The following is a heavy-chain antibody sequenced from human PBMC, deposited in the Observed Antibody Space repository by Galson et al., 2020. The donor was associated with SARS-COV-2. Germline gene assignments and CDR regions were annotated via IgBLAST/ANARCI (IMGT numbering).Heavy chain of an antibody. J-gene: IGHJ6*02. CDR1: GFTFSNAW. Sequence: GGSLRLSCAASGFTFSNAWMSWVRQAPGKGLEWVGRIKSKTDGGTTDYAAPVKGRFTISRDDSKNTLYLQMNSLKTEDTAVYYCTTDRIVWYGSGSYQYYYYGMDVWGQGTTVTVSS. CDR3: TTDRIVWYGSGSYQYYYYGMDV. D-gene: IGHD3-10*01. V-gene: IGHV3-15*01. CDR2: IKSKTDGGTT.